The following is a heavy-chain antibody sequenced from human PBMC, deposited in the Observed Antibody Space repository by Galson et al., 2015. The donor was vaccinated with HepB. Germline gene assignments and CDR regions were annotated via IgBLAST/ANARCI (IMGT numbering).Heavy chain of an antibody. V-gene: IGHV5-51*01. D-gene: IGHD5-12*01. CDR1: GYNFNTFW. Sequence: QSGAEVKKPGESLKISCKCSGYNFNTFWIGWVRQMPGKGLEYMGIIYPGDSTTKYSPSFQGQVTISADKSISTAYLQWSSLKASDTAMYYCARRGGNEFGYWSQGALVTVSS. J-gene: IGHJ4*02. CDR3: ARRGGNEFGY. CDR2: IYPGDSTT.